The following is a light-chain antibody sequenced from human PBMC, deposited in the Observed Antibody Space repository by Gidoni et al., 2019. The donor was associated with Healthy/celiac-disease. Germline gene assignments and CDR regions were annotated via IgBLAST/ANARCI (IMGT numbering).Light chain of an antibody. J-gene: IGLJ2*01. CDR1: SLRSYY. CDR2: GKN. Sequence: SSELTQDPAVSVALGLTVRITCQGDSLRSYYSNWYQQKPGQAPVLVIYGKNNRPSGIPDRFSGSSSGNTASLTITGAQAEDEADYYCNSRDSSGNHLVFGGGTKLTVL. CDR3: NSRDSSGNHLV. V-gene: IGLV3-19*01.